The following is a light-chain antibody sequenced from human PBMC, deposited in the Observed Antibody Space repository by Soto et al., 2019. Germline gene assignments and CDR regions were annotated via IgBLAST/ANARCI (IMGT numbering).Light chain of an antibody. CDR2: EVS. CDR3: TSYVGSDIWV. CDR1: SSDVGAYKY. J-gene: IGLJ3*02. Sequence: QSVLTQPPSASGSPGQSVTISCTGTSSDVGAYKYVSWYQQYPGKAPKLMIYEVSKRPSGVPDRFSGSKSGNTTSLTVSGLQAEDEADYYCTSYVGSDIWVFGGGTKLTVL. V-gene: IGLV2-8*01.